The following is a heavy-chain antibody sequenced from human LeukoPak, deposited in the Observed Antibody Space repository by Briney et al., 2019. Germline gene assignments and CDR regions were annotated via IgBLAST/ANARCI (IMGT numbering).Heavy chain of an antibody. CDR1: GFTFSSYG. D-gene: IGHD3-10*01. CDR3: AKAHRYYYGSGSMDY. Sequence: GGTLRLSCAASGFTFSSYGMSWVRQAPGKGLEWVSAISGSGGSTYYADSVKGRFTISRDNSKNTLYLQMNSLRAEDTAVYYCAKAHRYYYGSGSMDYWGQGTLVTVSS. V-gene: IGHV3-23*01. J-gene: IGHJ4*02. CDR2: ISGSGGST.